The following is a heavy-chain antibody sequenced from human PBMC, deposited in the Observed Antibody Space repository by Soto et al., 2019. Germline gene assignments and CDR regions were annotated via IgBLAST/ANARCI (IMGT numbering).Heavy chain of an antibody. CDR3: ARAGIHDYGDSAWFDP. Sequence: SVKVSCKASGGTFSSYAISLVRQAPGQGLEWMGGIIPIFGTANYAQKFQGRVTITADESTSTAYMELSSLRSEDTAVYYCARAGIHDYGDSAWFDPWGQGTLVTVSS. CDR1: GGTFSSYA. D-gene: IGHD4-17*01. V-gene: IGHV1-69*13. J-gene: IGHJ5*02. CDR2: IIPIFGTA.